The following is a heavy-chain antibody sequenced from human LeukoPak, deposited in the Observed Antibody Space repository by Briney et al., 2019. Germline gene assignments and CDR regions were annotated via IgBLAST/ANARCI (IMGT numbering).Heavy chain of an antibody. J-gene: IGHJ4*02. CDR3: ARGLQVAFYFDY. CDR1: GGSISSGGYY. CDR2: IYYSGST. D-gene: IGHD2-21*01. V-gene: IGHV4-31*03. Sequence: SETLFLTCTVSGGSISSGGYYWSWIRQHPGKGLEWIGYIYYSGSTYYNPSLKSRVTISVDTSKNQFSLKLSSVTAADTAVYYCARGLQVAFYFDYWGQGTLVTVSS.